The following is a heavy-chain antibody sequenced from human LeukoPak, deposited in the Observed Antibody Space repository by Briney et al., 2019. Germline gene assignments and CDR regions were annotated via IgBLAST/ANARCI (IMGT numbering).Heavy chain of an antibody. CDR3: ARSWGAAYYYYMDV. Sequence: PGGSLRLSCAASGFTFSSYAMSWVRQAPGKGLEWVSYISSSRTSKYYADSVKGRFTISRDSAKNSLYLQMNTLRVEDTAVYYCARSWGAAYYYYMDVWGKGTTVTVSS. J-gene: IGHJ6*03. CDR1: GFTFSSYA. D-gene: IGHD3-16*01. V-gene: IGHV3-48*01. CDR2: ISSSRTSK.